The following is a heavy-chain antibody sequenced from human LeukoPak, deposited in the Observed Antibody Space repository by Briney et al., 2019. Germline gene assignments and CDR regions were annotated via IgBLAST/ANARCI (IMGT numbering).Heavy chain of an antibody. J-gene: IGHJ4*02. CDR3: AKGRLMSGSPSGPFDY. D-gene: IGHD1-26*01. CDR1: GFTFSSYA. CDR2: ISGSGGST. V-gene: IGHV3-23*01. Sequence: GGSLRLSCAASGFTFSSYAMSWVRQAPGKGLEWVSAISGSGGSTYYADSVKGRFTISRDNSKNTLYLQMNSLRAEDTAMYYCAKGRLMSGSPSGPFDYWGQGTLVTVSS.